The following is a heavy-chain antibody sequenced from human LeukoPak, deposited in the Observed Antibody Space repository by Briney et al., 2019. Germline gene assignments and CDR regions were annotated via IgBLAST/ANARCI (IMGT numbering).Heavy chain of an antibody. D-gene: IGHD1-26*01. V-gene: IGHV4/OR15-8*02. CDR1: GGSISGTNW. J-gene: IGHJ4*02. CDR2: ISLAGQT. Sequence: PSETLSHTCGVSGGSISGTNWWSWVRQPPGQGLEWIGEISLAGQTNYNPSLNGRVTMSLDKSSNQLSLNLTSVTAADTATYYCSRESGAFCPFGYWGQGTLVIVSS. CDR3: SRESGAFCPFGY.